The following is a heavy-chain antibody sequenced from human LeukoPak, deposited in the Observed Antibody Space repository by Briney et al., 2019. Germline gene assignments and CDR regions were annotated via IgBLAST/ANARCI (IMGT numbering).Heavy chain of an antibody. Sequence: SETLSLTCTVSGGSISSSSYYWGWIRQPPGKGLEWIGSVYYTGASYYNPSLKSRVTISIDTSKNHFSLNLTSVTAADTAVYYCARGGGSSPLYYYYYMDVWGKGTTVTVSS. CDR3: ARGGGSSPLYYYYYMDV. CDR1: GGSISSSSYY. D-gene: IGHD6-6*01. V-gene: IGHV4-39*07. J-gene: IGHJ6*03. CDR2: VYYTGAS.